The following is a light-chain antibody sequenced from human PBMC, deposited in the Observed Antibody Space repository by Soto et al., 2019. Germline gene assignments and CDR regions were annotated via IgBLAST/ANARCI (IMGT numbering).Light chain of an antibody. CDR1: QTIDSW. V-gene: IGKV1-5*03. CDR2: KAS. CDR3: QHYNSYSEA. Sequence: DIQMTHSPSTLSASVGDRFTITCRASQTIDSWLAWYQQRPGKPPNLLIYKASTLKSGVPSRFSGSGSGTEFTLTISSLQPDDFATYYCQHYNSYSEAFGQGTKVDI. J-gene: IGKJ1*01.